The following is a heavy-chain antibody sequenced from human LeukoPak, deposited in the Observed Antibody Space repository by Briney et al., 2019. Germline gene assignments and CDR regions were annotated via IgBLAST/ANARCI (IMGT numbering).Heavy chain of an antibody. CDR3: ATATAYYYMDV. D-gene: IGHD2-15*01. CDR2: IWYDGSNK. J-gene: IGHJ6*03. Sequence: GRSLRLSCAASGFTYSSYGMPWVRQAPGKGLEWVAVIWYDGSNKYYADSVKGRFTISRDNSKNTLYLQMNSLGAEDTAVYYCATATAYYYMDVWGKGTTVTVSS. V-gene: IGHV3-33*01. CDR1: GFTYSSYG.